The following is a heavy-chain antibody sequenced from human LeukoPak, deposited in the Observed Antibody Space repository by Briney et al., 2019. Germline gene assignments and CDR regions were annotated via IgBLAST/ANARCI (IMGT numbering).Heavy chain of an antibody. CDR1: GFTFSSYS. CDR2: ISSSSSYI. J-gene: IGHJ4*02. CDR3: ARGSVAGTSHFDY. D-gene: IGHD6-19*01. Sequence: LGGSLRLSCVASGFTFSSYSMNWVRQAPGKGLEWVSSISSSSSYIYYADSVKGRFTISRDNAKNSLYLQMNSLRAEDTAVYYCARGSVAGTSHFDYWGQGTLVTVSS. V-gene: IGHV3-21*01.